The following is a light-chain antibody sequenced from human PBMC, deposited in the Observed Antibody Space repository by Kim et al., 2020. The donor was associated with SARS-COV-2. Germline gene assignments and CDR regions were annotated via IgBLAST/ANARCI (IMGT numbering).Light chain of an antibody. CDR1: SSNIGNNY. V-gene: IGLV1-51*01. Sequence: QKVPISCSGSSSNIGNNYVSWYQQLPGTAPKLLSYDNNKRPSGIPDQFSGSKSGTSATLGITGLQTGDEADYYCGTWDSSLSAVVFGGGTQLTVL. CDR3: GTWDSSLSAVV. CDR2: DNN. J-gene: IGLJ2*01.